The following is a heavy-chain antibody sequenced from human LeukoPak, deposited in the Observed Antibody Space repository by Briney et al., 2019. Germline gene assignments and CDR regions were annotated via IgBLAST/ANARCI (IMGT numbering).Heavy chain of an antibody. CDR1: GITFSSYN. CDR2: ISSSSSTI. V-gene: IGHV3-48*02. Sequence: PGGSLRLSCAASGITFSSYNMNWVRQAPGKGLEWVSDISSSSSTIYYADSVKGRFTISRDNAKNSLYLQMNCLRDEDTAVYYCARDLLLGWGQGTLVTVSS. CDR3: ARDLLLG. J-gene: IGHJ4*02. D-gene: IGHD2/OR15-2a*01.